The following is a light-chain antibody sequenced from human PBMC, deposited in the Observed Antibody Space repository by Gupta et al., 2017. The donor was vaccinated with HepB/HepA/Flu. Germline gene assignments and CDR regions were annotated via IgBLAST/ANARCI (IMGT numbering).Light chain of an antibody. CDR1: QSVSSN. V-gene: IGKV3-15*01. CDR3: QQYKNWPRT. J-gene: IGKJ1*01. Sequence: EIVLTQSPATLSVSPGERATLSCRASQSVSSNLAWYQQKPGQAPRLLIYGASTRATGIPARSSGSGSGTEFTLTISSLQSEDVAVYYCQQYKNWPRTFGQGTKVEIK. CDR2: GAS.